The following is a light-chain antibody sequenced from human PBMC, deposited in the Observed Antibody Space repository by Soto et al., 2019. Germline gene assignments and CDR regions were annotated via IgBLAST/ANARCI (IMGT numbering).Light chain of an antibody. CDR1: NSNIGSGS. CDR2: NNH. V-gene: IGLV1-44*01. CDR3: AAWDDGLNGHWL. Sequence: QSVLIQPPSASGTPGQWVSISCSGSNSNIGSGSVNWYQHLPGAAPKLLIYNNHQRPSGVPDRFSGYKYGTPSSLAISGLESEDEADYYCAAWDDGLNGHWLFGGGTKLTVL. J-gene: IGLJ3*02.